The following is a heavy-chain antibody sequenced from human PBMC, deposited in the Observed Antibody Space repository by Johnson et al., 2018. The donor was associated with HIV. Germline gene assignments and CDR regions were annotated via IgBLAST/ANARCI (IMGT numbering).Heavy chain of an antibody. V-gene: IGHV3-33*06. J-gene: IGHJ3*02. CDR1: GFTFSSYG. CDR3: AKGLAAFFAFDI. Sequence: VQLVESGGGVVQPGRSLRLSCAASGFTFSSYGMHWVRQAPGKGLEWVAVIWYDGSNKYYADSVKGRLTISRDNSKNTLYLQMNSLRAEDTAVYYCAKGLAAFFAFDIWGQGTMVTVSS. CDR2: IWYDGSNK. D-gene: IGHD3-3*01.